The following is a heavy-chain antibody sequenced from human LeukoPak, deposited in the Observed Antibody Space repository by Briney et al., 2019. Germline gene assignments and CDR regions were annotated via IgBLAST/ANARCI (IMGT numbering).Heavy chain of an antibody. V-gene: IGHV1-2*02. D-gene: IGHD1-26*01. CDR3: ARDGVGATSIDY. CDR1: GYTFTGYY. Sequence: ASVKVSCKASGYTFTGYYMHWVRQAPVQGLEWMGWINPNSGGTNYAQKFQGRVTMTRDTSISTAYMELSRLRSDDTAVYYCARDGVGATSIDYWGQGTLVTVSS. J-gene: IGHJ4*02. CDR2: INPNSGGT.